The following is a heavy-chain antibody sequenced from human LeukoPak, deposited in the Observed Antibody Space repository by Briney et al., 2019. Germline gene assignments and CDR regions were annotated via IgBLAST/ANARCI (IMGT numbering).Heavy chain of an antibody. Sequence: PGGSLRLSCAASGFTFSSYRMHWVRQAPGKGLEWVSYISSSSSTIYYADSVKGRFTISRDNAKNSLYLQMNSLRAEDTAVYYCARGVSCTNGVCYLGWFDPWGQGTLVTVSS. D-gene: IGHD2-8*01. V-gene: IGHV3-48*01. CDR3: ARGVSCTNGVCYLGWFDP. J-gene: IGHJ5*02. CDR2: ISSSSSTI. CDR1: GFTFSSYR.